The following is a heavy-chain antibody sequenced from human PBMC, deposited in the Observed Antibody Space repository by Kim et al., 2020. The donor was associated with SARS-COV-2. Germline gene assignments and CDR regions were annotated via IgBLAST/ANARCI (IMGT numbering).Heavy chain of an antibody. CDR2: VFHTGSR. CDR3: ASLHYFGSGTYYYFDY. CDR1: VDSINNTNW. V-gene: IGHV4-4*02. D-gene: IGHD3-10*01. J-gene: IGHJ4*01. Sequence: SETLSLTCTVSVDSINNTNWWSWVRQPPGKGLEWIGEVFHTGSRNYNPSLKSRVSISLDKSKSQFSLELNFVTAADTAVYYCASLHYFGSGTYYYFDYWGRGILVIVSS.